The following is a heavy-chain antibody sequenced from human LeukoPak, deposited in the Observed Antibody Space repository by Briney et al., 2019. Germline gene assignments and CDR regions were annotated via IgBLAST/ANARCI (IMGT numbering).Heavy chain of an antibody. Sequence: GGSLRLSCAASGFTFSSYAMSWVRQAPGKGLEWVSAISGSGGSTYYADSVKGRFTISRDNSKNTLYLQMNSLRAEDTAVYYCATLAGYFDWFPRGGWFDPWGQGTLVTVSS. CDR2: ISGSGGST. CDR3: ATLAGYFDWFPRGGWFDP. J-gene: IGHJ5*02. V-gene: IGHV3-23*01. D-gene: IGHD3-9*01. CDR1: GFTFSSYA.